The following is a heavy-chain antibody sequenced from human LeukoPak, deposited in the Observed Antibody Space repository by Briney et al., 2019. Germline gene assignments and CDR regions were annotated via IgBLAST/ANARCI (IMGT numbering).Heavy chain of an antibody. V-gene: IGHV5-51*01. CDR3: ARQRYSSGPNWFDP. Sequence: GESLKISCKGSGYSFTSSWIGWVRQMPGKGLEWMGIIYPGDSDTRYSPSFQGQVIISADKSISTAYLQWSSLKASDTAMYYCARQRYSSGPNWFDPWGQGTLVTVSS. D-gene: IGHD5-18*01. J-gene: IGHJ5*02. CDR1: GYSFTSSW. CDR2: IYPGDSDT.